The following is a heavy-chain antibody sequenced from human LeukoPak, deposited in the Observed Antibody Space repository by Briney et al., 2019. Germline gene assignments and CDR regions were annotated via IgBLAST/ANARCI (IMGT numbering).Heavy chain of an antibody. J-gene: IGHJ4*02. Sequence: SVKVSCKASGGTFSSYAISWVRQAPGQGLEWMGGIIPIFGTANYAQKFQGRVTMTTDTSTSTAYMELRSLRSDDTAVYYCARDQWSYYGSGSYYDLDYWGQGTLVTVSS. CDR1: GGTFSSYA. V-gene: IGHV1-69*05. CDR2: IIPIFGTA. CDR3: ARDQWSYYGSGSYYDLDY. D-gene: IGHD3-10*01.